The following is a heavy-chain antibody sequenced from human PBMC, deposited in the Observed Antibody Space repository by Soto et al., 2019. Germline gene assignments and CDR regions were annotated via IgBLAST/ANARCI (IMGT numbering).Heavy chain of an antibody. CDR3: ARGGYCSGGSCYTTPLAY. D-gene: IGHD2-15*01. J-gene: IGHJ4*02. Sequence: PSETLSLTCTVSGGSISSGGYYWSWIRQHPGKGLEWIGYIYYSGSTYYNPSLKSRVTISVDTSKNQFSLKLSSVTAADTAVYYCARGGYCSGGSCYTTPLAYWGQGTLVTVSS. CDR1: GGSISSGGYY. V-gene: IGHV4-31*03. CDR2: IYYSGST.